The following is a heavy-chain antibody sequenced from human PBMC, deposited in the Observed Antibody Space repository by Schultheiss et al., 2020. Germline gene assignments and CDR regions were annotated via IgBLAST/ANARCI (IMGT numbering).Heavy chain of an antibody. J-gene: IGHJ3*02. V-gene: IGHV3-64*01. CDR1: GFTFSSYA. Sequence: GGSLRLSCADSGFTFSSYAMHWVRQAPGKGLEYVSAISSNGGSTYYANSVKGRFTISRDNSKNTLYLQMGSLRAEDMAVYYCARRGEQQLLAAFDIWGQGTMVTVSS. D-gene: IGHD6-13*01. CDR2: ISSNGGST. CDR3: ARRGEQQLLAAFDI.